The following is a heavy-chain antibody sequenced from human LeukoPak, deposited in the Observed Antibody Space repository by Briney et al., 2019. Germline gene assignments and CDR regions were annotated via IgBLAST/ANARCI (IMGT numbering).Heavy chain of an antibody. J-gene: IGHJ4*02. CDR3: ASPPYYYDSSGYTPLGY. CDR2: INAGNGNT. Sequence: ASVKVSCKASGYTFTSYAMHWVRQAPGQRLEWMGWINAGNGNTKYSQKFQGRVTITRDTSASTAYMELSSLRSEDTAVYYCASPPYYYDSSGYTPLGYWGQGTLVTVSS. V-gene: IGHV1-3*01. CDR1: GYTFTSYA. D-gene: IGHD3-22*01.